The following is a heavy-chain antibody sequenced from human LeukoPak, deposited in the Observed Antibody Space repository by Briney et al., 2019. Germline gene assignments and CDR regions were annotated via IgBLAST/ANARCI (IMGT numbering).Heavy chain of an antibody. CDR1: GGSISSYY. V-gene: IGHV4-4*07. D-gene: IGHD2-2*02. CDR3: ARTYCSSTSCYNRGYYYYYYMDV. J-gene: IGHJ6*03. CDR2: IYTSGST. Sequence: PSETLSLTCTVSGGSISSYYWSWTRQPAGKGLEWIGRIYTSGSTNYNPSLKSRVTMSVDTSKNQFSLKLSSVTAADTAVYYCARTYCSSTSCYNRGYYYYYYMDVWGKGTTVTVSS.